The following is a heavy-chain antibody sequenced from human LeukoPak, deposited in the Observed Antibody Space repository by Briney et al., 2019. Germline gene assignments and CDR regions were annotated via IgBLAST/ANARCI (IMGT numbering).Heavy chain of an antibody. CDR2: IIPIFGTA. Sequence: SVKVSCKXSGGTFSSYAISWVRQAPGQGLEWMGGIIPIFGTANYAQKFQGRVTITADESTSTAYMELSSLRSEDTAVYYCARRSAATVTTYYYYYYYMDVWGKGTTVTVSS. CDR3: ARRSAATVTTYYYYYYYMDV. CDR1: GGTFSSYA. V-gene: IGHV1-69*13. J-gene: IGHJ6*03. D-gene: IGHD4-17*01.